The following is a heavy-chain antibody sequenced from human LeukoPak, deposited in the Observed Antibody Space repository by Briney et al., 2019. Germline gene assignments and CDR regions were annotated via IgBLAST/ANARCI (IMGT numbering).Heavy chain of an antibody. CDR1: GGSISSYY. J-gene: IGHJ6*02. CDR2: IYYSGST. D-gene: IGHD3-10*01. CDR3: ARITMVRGVMSYYYYGMDV. V-gene: IGHV4-59*01. Sequence: PSETLSLTRTVSGGSISSYYWSWIRQPPGKGLEWIGYIYYSGSTNYNPSLKSRVTISVDTSKNQFSLKLSSVTAADTAVYYCARITMVRGVMSYYYYGMDVWGQGTTVTVSS.